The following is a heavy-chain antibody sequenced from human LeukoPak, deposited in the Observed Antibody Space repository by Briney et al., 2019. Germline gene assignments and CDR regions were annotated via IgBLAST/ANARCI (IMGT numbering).Heavy chain of an antibody. CDR1: GESFSGHY. J-gene: IGHJ4*02. CDR2: VNHSGTT. V-gene: IGHV4-34*01. D-gene: IGHD2-15*01. Sequence: SETLSLTCAVYGESFSGHYWSWLRQPPGKGLEWIGEVNHSGTTNYNPSLKSRVTISVDTSKNQFSLKRRAVTAADTAVYYWARRASVAATLDYWGQGTLVTVSS. CDR3: ARRASVAATLDY.